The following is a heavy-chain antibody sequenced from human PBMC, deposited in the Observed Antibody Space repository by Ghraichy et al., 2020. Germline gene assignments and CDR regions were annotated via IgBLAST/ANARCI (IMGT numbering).Heavy chain of an antibody. D-gene: IGHD2-15*01. V-gene: IGHV4-30-2*01. CDR1: GGSISSGGYS. CDR2: IYHSGST. J-gene: IGHJ3*02. Sequence: SETLSLTCAVSGGSISSGGYSWSWIRQPPGKGLEWIGYIYHSGSTYYNPSLKSRVTISVDRSKNQFSLKLSSVTAADTAVYYCARGLSSYDAFDIWGQGTMVTVSS. CDR3: ARGLSSYDAFDI.